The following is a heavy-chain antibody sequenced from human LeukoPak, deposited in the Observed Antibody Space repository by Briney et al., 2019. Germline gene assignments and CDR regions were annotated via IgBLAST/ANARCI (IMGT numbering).Heavy chain of an antibody. CDR3: ARVQGEVDI. CDR1: GFTFSSYA. D-gene: IGHD3-16*01. V-gene: IGHV3-23*01. CDR2: ISGSGGST. Sequence: GGSLRLSCAASGFTFSSYAMSWVRQAPGKGLEWVSAISGSGGSTYYADSVKGRFTISRDNAKNSLCLQMDSLRAEDTAVYYCARVQGEVDIWGQGTMVTVSS. J-gene: IGHJ3*02.